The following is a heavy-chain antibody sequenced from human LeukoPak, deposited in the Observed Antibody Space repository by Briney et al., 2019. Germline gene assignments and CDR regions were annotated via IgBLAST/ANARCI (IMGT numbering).Heavy chain of an antibody. CDR2: INTNTGNP. CDR1: GYTFTSYA. CDR3: ARDGLAAAGTWLYAFDI. D-gene: IGHD6-13*01. J-gene: IGHJ3*02. V-gene: IGHV7-4-1*02. Sequence: ASVKVSCKASGYTFTSYAMNWVRQAPGQGLEWMGWINTNTGNPTYAQGFTGRFVFSLDTSVSTAYLQISSLKAEDTAVYYCARDGLAAAGTWLYAFDIWGQGTMVTVSS.